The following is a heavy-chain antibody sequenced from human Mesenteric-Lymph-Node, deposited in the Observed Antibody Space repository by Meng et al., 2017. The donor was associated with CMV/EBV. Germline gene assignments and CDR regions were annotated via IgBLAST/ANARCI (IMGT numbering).Heavy chain of an antibody. V-gene: IGHV1-2*02. J-gene: IGHJ6*02. CDR3: ARDLGSSWYLGMDV. CDR2: INPNSGGT. CDR1: GYTFTGYY. Sequence: ASVKVSCKASGYTFTGYYMHWVRQAPGQGLEWMGWINPNSGGTNYAQKFQGRVTMTRDTSISTAYMELSRLRSDDTAVYYCARDLGSSWYLGMDVWGQGTTVTVSS. D-gene: IGHD6-13*01.